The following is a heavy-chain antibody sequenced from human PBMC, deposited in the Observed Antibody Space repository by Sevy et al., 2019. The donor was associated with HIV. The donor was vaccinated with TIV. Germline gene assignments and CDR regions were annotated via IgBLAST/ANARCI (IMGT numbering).Heavy chain of an antibody. D-gene: IGHD4-17*01. CDR3: ARDLPPSATTVEHFDY. CDR1: GFTFSDYE. CDR2: ISRSGSTI. Sequence: GGSLRLSCAASGFTFSDYEMTWVRQAPGKGLEWISFISRSGSTIYYADSVKGRFTISRDNAKNSLYLQMNSLRAEDTAVYYCARDLPPSATTVEHFDYWGQGTLITVSS. V-gene: IGHV3-48*03. J-gene: IGHJ4*02.